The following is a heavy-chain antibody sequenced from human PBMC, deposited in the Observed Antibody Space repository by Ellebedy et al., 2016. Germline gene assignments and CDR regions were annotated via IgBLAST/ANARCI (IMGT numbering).Heavy chain of an antibody. CDR3: AAAAGHPNYYYYGMDV. J-gene: IGHJ6*02. Sequence: ASVKVSCKASGYTFTSYGISWVRQAPGQGLEWIGWIVVGSGNTNYAQKFQERVTITRDMSTSTAYMELSSLRSEDTAVYYCAAAAGHPNYYYYGMDVWGQGTTVTVSS. V-gene: IGHV1-58*02. CDR1: GYTFTSYG. CDR2: IVVGSGNT. D-gene: IGHD1-14*01.